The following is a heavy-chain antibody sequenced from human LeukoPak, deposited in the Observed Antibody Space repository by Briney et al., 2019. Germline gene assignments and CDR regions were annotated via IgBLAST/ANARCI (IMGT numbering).Heavy chain of an antibody. D-gene: IGHD5-12*01. CDR3: AREVATIDYYYYGMDV. CDR2: IIPIFGTA. CDR1: GGTFSSYA. J-gene: IGHJ6*02. Sequence: SVKVSCKASGGTFSSYAISWVRQAPGQGLEWMGGIIPIFGTANYAQKFQGRVTITADESTSTAYMELSSLRSEDTAVYYCAREVATIDYYYYGMDVWGQGTTVTVSS. V-gene: IGHV1-69*13.